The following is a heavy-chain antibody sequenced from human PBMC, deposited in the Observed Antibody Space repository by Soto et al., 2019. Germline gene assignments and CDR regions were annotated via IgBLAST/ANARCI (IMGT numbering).Heavy chain of an antibody. CDR1: GYGFITYG. V-gene: IGHV1-18*01. CDR2: ISAHNGNT. CDR3: ARGRYGDY. D-gene: IGHD1-1*01. Sequence: QVHLVQSGAEVKKPGASVKVSCKGSGYGFITYGITWVRQAPGQGLEWMAWISAHNGNTNYAQKVQGRVTVTRDTSTSTAYMELRSLRYDDTAVYYCARGRYGDYWGQGALVTVSS. J-gene: IGHJ4*02.